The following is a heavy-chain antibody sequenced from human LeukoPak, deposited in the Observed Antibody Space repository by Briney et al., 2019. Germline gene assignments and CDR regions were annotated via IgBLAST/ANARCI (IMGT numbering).Heavy chain of an antibody. J-gene: IGHJ4*02. CDR3: AKDRGDSALLFDY. CDR2: ISGSGAMT. Sequence: GGSLRLSCAASEFTFSSYAMSWVRQAPGKGLEWVSGISGSGAMTYYTDSVKGRFTISRDNSKNTVYLQMNSLRAEDTAVYFCAKDRGDSALLFDYWGQGTLVTVSS. V-gene: IGHV3-23*01. D-gene: IGHD2-21*02. CDR1: EFTFSSYA.